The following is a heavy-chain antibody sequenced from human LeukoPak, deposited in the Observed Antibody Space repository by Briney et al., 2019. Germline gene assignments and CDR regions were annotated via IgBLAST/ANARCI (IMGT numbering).Heavy chain of an antibody. J-gene: IGHJ2*01. CDR1: GGSISSSSYY. V-gene: IGHV4-39*07. CDR3: ARDWRYCSGGSCYPSYFDL. CDR2: IYYSGST. D-gene: IGHD2-15*01. Sequence: SETLSLTCTVSGGSISSSSYYWGWIRQPPGKGLEWIGSIYYSGSTYYNPSLKSRVTISVDTSKNQFSLKLSSVTAADTAVYYCARDWRYCSGGSCYPSYFDLWGRATLVTVSS.